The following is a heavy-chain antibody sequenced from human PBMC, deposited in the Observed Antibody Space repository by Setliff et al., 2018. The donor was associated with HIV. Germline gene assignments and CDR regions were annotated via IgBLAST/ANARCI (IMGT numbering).Heavy chain of an antibody. J-gene: IGHJ3*02. Sequence: SETLSLTCTVSGGSISSSSCYWGWIRQPPGKGLEWIGSIYYSGSTYYNPSLKSRLTISLDASKNQFSLKLSTVTAADTAVYYCARAGITIFWNAFDMWGQGTMVTVSS. D-gene: IGHD3-9*01. V-gene: IGHV4-39*07. CDR2: IYYSGST. CDR1: GGSISSSSCY. CDR3: ARAGITIFWNAFDM.